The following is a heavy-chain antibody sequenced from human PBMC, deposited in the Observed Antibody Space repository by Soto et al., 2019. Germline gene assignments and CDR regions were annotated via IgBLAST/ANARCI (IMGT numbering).Heavy chain of an antibody. V-gene: IGHV1-69*08. CDR3: ARVTGGHDSGGNDMGV. J-gene: IGHJ6*03. Sequence: QVQLVQSGPEVKKPGSSVKVSCKTSGGTLSSYSISWVRQAPGQGLEWVGRILTSEGKATVAQQFQGRVTRTADRSTDTTYVELRRLTSDDTAVYYWARVTGGHDSGGNDMGVWGTGTTVTVSS. D-gene: IGHD5-12*01. CDR1: GGTLSSYS. CDR2: ILTSEGKA.